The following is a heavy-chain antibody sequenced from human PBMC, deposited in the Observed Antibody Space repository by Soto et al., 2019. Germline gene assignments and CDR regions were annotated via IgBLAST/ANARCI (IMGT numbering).Heavy chain of an antibody. V-gene: IGHV1-46*01. D-gene: IGHD2-8*01. J-gene: IGHJ3*01. CDR1: GYTFTSYY. CDR3: ARTKGGAVDV. Sequence: QVQLVQSGAEVKKPGASVKVSCRASGYTFTSYYIHWVRQAPGQGLEWMGLINPTGGSTSYAQKFQGRVTMTRDTSTTTVSMELSSLRSEDTAVYNCARTKGGAVDVWGQGTMVTVSS. CDR2: INPTGGST.